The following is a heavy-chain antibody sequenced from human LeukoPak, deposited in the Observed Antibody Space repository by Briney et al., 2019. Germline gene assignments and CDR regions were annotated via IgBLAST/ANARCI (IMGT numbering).Heavy chain of an antibody. CDR2: FSGSGAST. CDR1: GFTFSTYA. V-gene: IGHV3-23*01. J-gene: IGHJ3*02. Sequence: GGSLRLSCAASGFTFSTYAMTWVRQVPGKGLEWVSAFSGSGASTYYADSVKGRFTISRDNSKNTLYLQMNSLRAEDTAVYYCAKGMGRDGYNFDAFDIWGQGTMVTVSS. CDR3: AKGMGRDGYNFDAFDI. D-gene: IGHD5-24*01.